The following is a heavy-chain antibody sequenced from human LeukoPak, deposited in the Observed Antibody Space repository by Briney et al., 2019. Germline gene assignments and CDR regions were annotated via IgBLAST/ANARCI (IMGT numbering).Heavy chain of an antibody. J-gene: IGHJ4*02. Sequence: GGSLRLSCAASGFTFNNYAMTWVRQAPGKGLEWVSLINGGAGSSYYADSVKGRFTVSRDNSKNTLYLQMNSLGDDDTAIYYCARGQGYNYGDSIDYWGQRTLVTVSS. CDR1: GFTFNNYA. V-gene: IGHV3-23*01. CDR2: INGGAGSS. D-gene: IGHD5-18*01. CDR3: ARGQGYNYGDSIDY.